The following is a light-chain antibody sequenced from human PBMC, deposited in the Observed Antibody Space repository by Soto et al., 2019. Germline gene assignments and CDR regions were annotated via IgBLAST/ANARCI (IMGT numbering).Light chain of an antibody. J-gene: IGKJ4*01. CDR3: MQALQTPPA. CDR1: QSLLHSNGYNY. V-gene: IGKV2-28*01. Sequence: DLVMTQSPLSLPVTPGEPASISCRSSQSLLHSNGYNYLDWYLQKPGQSPQLLIYLGSNRASGVPDRFNGRGSGTNYTLKISRVEAEDVGVYYCMQALQTPPAFGGGTKVEIK. CDR2: LGS.